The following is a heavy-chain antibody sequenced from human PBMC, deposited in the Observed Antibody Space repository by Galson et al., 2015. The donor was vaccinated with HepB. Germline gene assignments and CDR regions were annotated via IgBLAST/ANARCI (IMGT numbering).Heavy chain of an antibody. CDR3: AKGLMPTVPTYYFQY. CDR1: GFTFSNYV. CDR2: ISSDGSNK. D-gene: IGHD2-2*01. J-gene: IGHJ4*02. V-gene: IGHV3-30*18. Sequence: SLRLSCAASGFTFSNYVIHWIRWAPGKGLEWVASISSDGSNKYYADSVKGRFTISRDKSADTLYLQMNSLRVEDTAVYYCAKGLMPTVPTYYFQYWGQGTLVTVSS.